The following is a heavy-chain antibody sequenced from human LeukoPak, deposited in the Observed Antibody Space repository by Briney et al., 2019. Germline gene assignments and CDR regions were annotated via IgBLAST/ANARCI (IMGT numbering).Heavy chain of an antibody. D-gene: IGHD3-10*01. V-gene: IGHV3-23*01. Sequence: PGGSLRLSCAASGFTFSTYAMTWVRQAPGKGLEWVSTISGTTISTYYAVSVKGRFTISRDNSKNTLYLQMNSLRAEDTAMYYCAREGSGDRFSYTWYSDYWGQGVLVTVSS. CDR3: AREGSGDRFSYTWYSDY. J-gene: IGHJ4*02. CDR2: ISGTTIST. CDR1: GFTFSTYA.